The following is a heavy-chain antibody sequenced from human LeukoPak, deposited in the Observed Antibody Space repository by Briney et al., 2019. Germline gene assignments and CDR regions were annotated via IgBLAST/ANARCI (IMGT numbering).Heavy chain of an antibody. CDR1: GYTFTGYY. CDR2: INPNSGGT. D-gene: IGHD5-12*01. V-gene: IGHV1-2*02. J-gene: IGHJ4*02. Sequence: ASVKVSCKASGYTFTGYYMHWVRQAPGQGLEWMGWINPNSGGTNYAQKFQGRVTMTRDTSISTAHMELSRLRSDDTAVYYCARAPYGWLHYFDYWGQGTLVTVSS. CDR3: ARAPYGWLHYFDY.